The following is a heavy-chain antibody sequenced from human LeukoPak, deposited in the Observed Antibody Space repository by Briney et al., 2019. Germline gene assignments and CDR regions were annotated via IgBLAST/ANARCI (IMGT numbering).Heavy chain of an antibody. CDR2: INPSGGST. Sequence: ASVKVSCKASGYTLTSYYMHWVRQAPGQGLEWMGIINPSGGSTSYAQRFQGRVTMTRDTSTSTVYMELSSLRSEDTAVYYCARDRGSGRWLQLYWGQGTLVTVSS. V-gene: IGHV1-46*01. J-gene: IGHJ4*02. CDR1: GYTLTSYY. D-gene: IGHD5-24*01. CDR3: ARDRGSGRWLQLY.